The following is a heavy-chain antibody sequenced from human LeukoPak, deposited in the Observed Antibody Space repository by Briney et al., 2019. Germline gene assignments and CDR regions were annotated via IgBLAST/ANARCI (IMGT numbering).Heavy chain of an antibody. Sequence: GGSLRLSCAASGFTFSSYAMSWVRQAPGKGLEWVSAISGSGGSTYYADCVKGRFTISRDNSKNTLYLHMNSLRAEDTAVYYCAKQTRPQLERRLGFDYWGQGTLVTVSS. D-gene: IGHD1-1*01. J-gene: IGHJ4*02. V-gene: IGHV3-23*01. CDR2: ISGSGGST. CDR1: GFTFSSYA. CDR3: AKQTRPQLERRLGFDY.